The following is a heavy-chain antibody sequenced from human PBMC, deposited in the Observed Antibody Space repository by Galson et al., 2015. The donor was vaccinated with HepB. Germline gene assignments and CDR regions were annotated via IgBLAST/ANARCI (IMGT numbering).Heavy chain of an antibody. J-gene: IGHJ4*02. D-gene: IGHD2-2*01. CDR2: IWYDGSNK. CDR3: ARELGYCSSTSCYGNDVFDY. V-gene: IGHV3-33*01. Sequence: SLRLSCAASGFTFSSYGMHWVRQAPGKGLEWVAVIWYDGSNKYYADSVKGRFTISRDNSKNTLYLQMNSLRAEDTAVYYCARELGYCSSTSCYGNDVFDYWGQGTLVTASS. CDR1: GFTFSSYG.